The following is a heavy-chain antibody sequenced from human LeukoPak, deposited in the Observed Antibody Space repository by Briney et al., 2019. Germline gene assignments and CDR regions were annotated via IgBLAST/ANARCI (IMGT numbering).Heavy chain of an antibody. D-gene: IGHD1-14*01. Sequence: GRSLRLSCAASGFTFSSYGMNWVRQAPGKGLEWVAVISYDGSNKYYADSVKGRFTISRDNSKNTLYLQMNSLRAEDTAVYYCAKEVPTGWYFDLWGRGTLVTVSS. CDR2: ISYDGSNK. V-gene: IGHV3-30*18. J-gene: IGHJ2*01. CDR3: AKEVPTGWYFDL. CDR1: GFTFSSYG.